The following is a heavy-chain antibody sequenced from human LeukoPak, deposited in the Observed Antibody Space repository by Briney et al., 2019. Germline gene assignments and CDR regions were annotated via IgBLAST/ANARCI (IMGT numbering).Heavy chain of an antibody. CDR3: ARDYHGSGSLTTFDF. CDR2: INPRGGST. V-gene: IGHV1-46*01. Sequence: ASVKVSCKASGYTFTSFYMHWVRQAPGQGLEWMGIINPRGGSTSSAQKFQGRVTLTRDTSTSTVYMELSSLRSEDTAVYYCARDYHGSGSLTTFDFWGQGTLVTVSS. CDR1: GYTFTSFY. D-gene: IGHD3-10*01. J-gene: IGHJ4*02.